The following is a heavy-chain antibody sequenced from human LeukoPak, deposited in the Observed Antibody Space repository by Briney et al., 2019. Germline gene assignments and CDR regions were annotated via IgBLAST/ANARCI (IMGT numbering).Heavy chain of an antibody. J-gene: IGHJ4*02. CDR3: ATYVVTPMVMDY. CDR2: INPSDGST. CDR1: GYTFTNYY. Sequence: ASVKVSCKASGYTFTNYYMHWVRQAPGQGPEWMGNINPSDGSTNYAQKLQGRVTMTRDTSTSTVYMELSSLRSEDTAVYYCATYVVTPMVMDYWGQGTLVTVSS. D-gene: IGHD5-18*01. V-gene: IGHV1-46*01.